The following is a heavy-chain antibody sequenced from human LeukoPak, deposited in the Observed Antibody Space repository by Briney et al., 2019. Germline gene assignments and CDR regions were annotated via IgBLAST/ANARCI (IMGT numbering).Heavy chain of an antibody. V-gene: IGHV3-33*01. CDR3: ARAYSSGWYFDY. Sequence: GGSLRLSCAASGFTFSSYGMHWVRQAPGKGLEWVAVIWYDGSNKYYADSVKGRFTISRDNSKNTLYLQMNSLRAEDTAVYYCARAYSSGWYFDYWGQGTLVTVSS. D-gene: IGHD6-19*01. CDR1: GFTFSSYG. CDR2: IWYDGSNK. J-gene: IGHJ4*02.